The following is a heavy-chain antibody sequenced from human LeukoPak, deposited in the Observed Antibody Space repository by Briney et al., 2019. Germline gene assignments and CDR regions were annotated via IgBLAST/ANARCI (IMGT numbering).Heavy chain of an antibody. Sequence: ASVWVSCEASVDTSTGDYMHCGREAPGPGVGWRGWINPNSGGTNYAQKLQGRVTMTRDTSLSTAYIELSRLRSHHTAVYYCAKAPPPSEGMDVSGQGTTVTASS. D-gene: IGHD6-6*01. CDR3: AKAPPPSEGMDV. V-gene: IGHV1-2*02. CDR2: INPNSGGT. CDR1: VDTSTGDY. J-gene: IGHJ6*01.